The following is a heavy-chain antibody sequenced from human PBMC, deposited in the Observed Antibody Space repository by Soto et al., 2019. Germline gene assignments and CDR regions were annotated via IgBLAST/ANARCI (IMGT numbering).Heavy chain of an antibody. Sequence: ASVKVSCKASGYTFTSYGISWVRQAPGQGLEWMGWISAYNGNTNYAQKLQGRVTMTTDTSTSTAYMELRSLRSDDTAVYYCARVRRLNRYSSGSHAFDIWGQGTMVTVSS. CDR3: ARVRRLNRYSSGSHAFDI. D-gene: IGHD6-19*01. J-gene: IGHJ3*02. CDR2: ISAYNGNT. CDR1: GYTFTSYG. V-gene: IGHV1-18*01.